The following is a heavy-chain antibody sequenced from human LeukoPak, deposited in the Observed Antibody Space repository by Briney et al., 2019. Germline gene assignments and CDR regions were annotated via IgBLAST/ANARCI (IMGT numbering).Heavy chain of an antibody. CDR3: AKGGYNSPFGP. CDR1: GFTFSSYG. J-gene: IGHJ5*02. Sequence: GRSLRLSCAASGFTFSSYGMHWVRQAPGKGLEWVAVISYDGSNKYYADSVKGRFTISRDNSKNTLYLQMNSLRAEDTAVYYCAKGGYNSPFGPWGQGTLVTVSS. V-gene: IGHV3-30*18. D-gene: IGHD6-19*01. CDR2: ISYDGSNK.